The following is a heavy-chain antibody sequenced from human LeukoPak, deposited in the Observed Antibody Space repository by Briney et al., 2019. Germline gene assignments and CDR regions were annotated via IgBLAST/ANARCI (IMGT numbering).Heavy chain of an antibody. CDR2: IYWDDDK. J-gene: IGHJ4*02. V-gene: IGHV2-5*08. D-gene: IGHD1-26*01. CDR1: GGSISSYYW. Sequence: TLSLTCTVSGGSISSYYWSWIRQPPGKALEWLALIYWDDDKRYSPSLKSRLTITKDTSKNQVVLTMTNMDPVDTATYYCAHKWGDYFDYWGQGTLVTVSS. CDR3: AHKWGDYFDY.